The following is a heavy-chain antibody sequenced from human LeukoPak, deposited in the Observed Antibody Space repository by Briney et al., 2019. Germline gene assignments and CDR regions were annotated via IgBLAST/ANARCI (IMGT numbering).Heavy chain of an antibody. CDR3: ARERFSSSWFDY. J-gene: IGHJ4*02. CDR2: IYTSGST. D-gene: IGHD6-13*01. Sequence: SQTLSLTCTVSGGSISSGSYYWSWIRQPAGKGLEWIGRIYTSGSTNYSPSLKSRVTISVDTSKNQFSLKLSSVTAADTAVYYCARERFSSSWFDYWGQGTLVTVSS. CDR1: GGSISSGSYY. V-gene: IGHV4-61*02.